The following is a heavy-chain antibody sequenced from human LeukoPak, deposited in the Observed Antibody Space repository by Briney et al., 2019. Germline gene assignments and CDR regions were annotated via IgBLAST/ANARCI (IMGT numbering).Heavy chain of an antibody. CDR3: AKALFYYDSSGYPIDY. D-gene: IGHD3-22*01. J-gene: IGHJ4*02. V-gene: IGHV3-30*02. CDR1: GFTFSSYG. Sequence: GGSLRLSCAASGFTFSSYGMHWVRQAPGKGLEWVAFIRYDGSNKYYADSVKGRFTISRDNSKNTLYLQMNSLRAEDTAVYYCAKALFYYDSSGYPIDYWGQGTLVTVSS. CDR2: IRYDGSNK.